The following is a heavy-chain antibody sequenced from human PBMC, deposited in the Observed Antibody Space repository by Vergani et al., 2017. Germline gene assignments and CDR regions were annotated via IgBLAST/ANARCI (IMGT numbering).Heavy chain of an antibody. CDR1: GCSVYNSRYY. V-gene: IGHV4-39*01. J-gene: IGHJ4*02. CDR3: ARHRSPEDYYGSGNYFDY. D-gene: IGHD3-10*01. Sequence: QLQLQESGPGLVKPSETLSLTCTVSGCSVYNSRYYWGWIRQPPGKGLEWIESIYYSGSTYYNPSLMRRVTISVDAPNNQFSLKLRSVTASDTAVYYCARHRSPEDYYGSGNYFDYWGQGTLVTVSS. CDR2: IYYSGST.